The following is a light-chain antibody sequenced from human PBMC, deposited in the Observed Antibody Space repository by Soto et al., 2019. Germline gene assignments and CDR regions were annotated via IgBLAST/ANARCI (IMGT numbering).Light chain of an antibody. V-gene: IGLV3-21*02. CDR2: DVS. CDR1: NIGSKS. J-gene: IGLJ2*01. CDR3: QVWYSTGDHSGVV. Sequence: SYELIQPPSVSVAPVQTARINWGGNNIGSKSVHCYRQRPGQAAVMVVHDVSDRPTGIPERLSDAKSGNTSTLTIIRVEAGDEEDYYCQVWYSTGDHSGVVFGGGTKLTVL.